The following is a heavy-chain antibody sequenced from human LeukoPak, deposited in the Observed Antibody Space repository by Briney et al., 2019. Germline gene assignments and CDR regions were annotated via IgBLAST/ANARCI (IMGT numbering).Heavy chain of an antibody. CDR3: AKDSLAGYLRGYFDD. CDR2: ISYDGTNK. J-gene: IGHJ4*02. V-gene: IGHV3-30*18. D-gene: IGHD3-9*01. CDR1: GFTFSTYG. Sequence: GGSLRLSCAASGFTFSTYGMHWVRQAPGKGLEWVAVISYDGTNKYYTDYVKGRFTISRDTSKNTLYLQMNSLRPEDTAVFYCAKDSLAGYLRGYFDDWGQGTQVTVSS.